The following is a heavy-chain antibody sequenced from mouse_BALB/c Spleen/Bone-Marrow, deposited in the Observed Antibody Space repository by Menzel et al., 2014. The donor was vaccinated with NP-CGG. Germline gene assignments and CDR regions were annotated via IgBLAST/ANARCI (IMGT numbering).Heavy chain of an antibody. CDR3: ARYYDYDWYFDV. CDR2: IYPGSGST. J-gene: IGHJ1*01. V-gene: IGHV1-77*01. D-gene: IGHD2-4*01. CDR1: GYTFTDYV. Sequence: VQLQQSGPELVKLGASVKMSCKASGYTFTDYVISWVKQRTGQGLEWIGEIYPGSGSTYYNEKFKGKATLTADKSSNTAYMQLSSLTSEDSAVYFCARYYDYDWYFDVWGAGTTVTVSS.